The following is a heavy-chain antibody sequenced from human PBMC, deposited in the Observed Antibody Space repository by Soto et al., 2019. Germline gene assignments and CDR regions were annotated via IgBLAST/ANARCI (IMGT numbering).Heavy chain of an antibody. D-gene: IGHD2-21*01. V-gene: IGHV3-15*07. CDR1: GFIFSHAW. CDR2: VKNNGGAT. CDR3: AADLGPAYDSNNWFDP. Sequence: EVKLVESGGDLVKPGGSLRLSGAASGFIFSHAWFHWVRQPPGKGLEVVGRVKNNGGATDYAPSVKGRFTISRDDSKDMVYLQMSSLRTEDTAIYYSAADLGPAYDSNNWFDPWGQGTLVTVSS. J-gene: IGHJ5*02.